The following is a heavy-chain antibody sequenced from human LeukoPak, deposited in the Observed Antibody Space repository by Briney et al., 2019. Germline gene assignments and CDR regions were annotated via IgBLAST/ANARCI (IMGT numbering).Heavy chain of an antibody. V-gene: IGHV1-8*01. J-gene: IGHJ4*02. CDR1: GYTFTIYD. CDR3: ARASSSWYTGDRYYFDY. Sequence: GASVTVSCKASGYTFTIYDINWVRQATGQGVEWMGWMNPHSGNTGYAQNFQGRVTMTRNTSISTAYMELSSLRSEDTAVYYCARASSSWYTGDRYYFDYWGQGTLVTVSS. D-gene: IGHD6-13*01. CDR2: MNPHSGNT.